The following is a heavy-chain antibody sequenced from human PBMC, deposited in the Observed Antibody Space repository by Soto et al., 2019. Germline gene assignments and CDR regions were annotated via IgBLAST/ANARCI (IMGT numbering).Heavy chain of an antibody. J-gene: IGHJ5*02. V-gene: IGHV1-2*02. Sequence: VASVKVSCKASGYTFTDYYMHWVRQAPGQGLEWMGWINPNSGGTNYAQKFQGRVTMTRDTSISTAYMELSRLRSDDTAVYYCARGPLLVPSKRPSRHWFDPWGQGTLVTVSS. CDR2: INPNSGGT. D-gene: IGHD2-2*01. CDR3: ARGPLLVPSKRPSRHWFDP. CDR1: GYTFTDYY.